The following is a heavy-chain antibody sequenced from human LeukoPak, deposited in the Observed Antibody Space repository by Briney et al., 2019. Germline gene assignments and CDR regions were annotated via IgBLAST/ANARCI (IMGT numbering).Heavy chain of an antibody. CDR1: GGSISSYY. J-gene: IGHJ5*02. CDR3: ARDAPQGWFDP. V-gene: IGHV4-59*01. CDR2: IYYSGST. Sequence: SETLSLTCTVSGGSISSYYWSWIRQPPGKGLEWIGYIYYSGSTNYNPSLKSRVTISVGTSKNQFSLKLSSVTAADTGVYYCARDAPQGWFDPWGQGTLVTVSS.